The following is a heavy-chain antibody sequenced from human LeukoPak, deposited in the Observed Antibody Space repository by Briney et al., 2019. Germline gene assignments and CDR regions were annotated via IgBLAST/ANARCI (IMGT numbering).Heavy chain of an antibody. CDR2: ISGDGGST. D-gene: IGHD2-2*01. CDR3: AGVPAATNWFDP. Sequence: GGSLRLSCAASGFTFDDYAMHWVRHAPGKGLEWVSLISGDGGSTYYADSVKGRFTISRDNSKNTLYLQMNSLRAEDTAVYYCAGVPAATNWFDPWGQGTLVTVSS. V-gene: IGHV3-43*02. CDR1: GFTFDDYA. J-gene: IGHJ5*02.